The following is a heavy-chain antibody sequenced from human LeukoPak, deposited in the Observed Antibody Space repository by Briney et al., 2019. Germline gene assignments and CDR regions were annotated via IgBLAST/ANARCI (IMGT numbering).Heavy chain of an antibody. CDR1: GYTYTSYD. CDR3: ARGGSISWYTYVYYYYYMDV. D-gene: IGHD6-13*01. V-gene: IGHV1-8*01. Sequence: ASVNVSCKASGYTYTSYDINWVRQATGQGLEWMGWMNPNSGNTGYAQKFQGRVTMTRNTSISTAYMELSSLRSEDTAVYYCARGGSISWYTYVYYYYYMDVWGKGTTVTVSS. CDR2: MNPNSGNT. J-gene: IGHJ6*03.